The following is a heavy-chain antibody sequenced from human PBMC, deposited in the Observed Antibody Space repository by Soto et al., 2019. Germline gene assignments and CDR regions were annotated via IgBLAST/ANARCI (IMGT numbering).Heavy chain of an antibody. J-gene: IGHJ5*02. CDR1: GDSVSSNSAG. CDR2: TYYRSKWYN. Sequence: QVQLQQSGLGLVKPSQTLSLTCAISGDSVSSNSAGWNWIRQSPSRGLEWLGRTYYRSKWYNDFALSVKSRIAISPDTSKNQFSLQLNSVTPEDSAVYFCARDRGGSYPFDPWGQGTLVTVSS. D-gene: IGHD2-15*01. V-gene: IGHV6-1*01. CDR3: ARDRGGSYPFDP.